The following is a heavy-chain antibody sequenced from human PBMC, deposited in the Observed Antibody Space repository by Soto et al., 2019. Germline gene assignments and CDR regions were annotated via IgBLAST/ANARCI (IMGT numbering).Heavy chain of an antibody. D-gene: IGHD2-2*01. V-gene: IGHV4-31*03. J-gene: IGHJ5*02. CDR3: AKLSCTSSTCYFPGWFDP. CDR1: GDSISGGASC. Sequence: SETLSLTCTVSGDSISGGASCWSWIRQPPGKGLEWIANVYYSGSSYYNPSLKSRLTISEDTTKNQFSLQLKSMTAADTAVYYCAKLSCTSSTCYFPGWFDPWGQGTLVTASS. CDR2: VYYSGSS.